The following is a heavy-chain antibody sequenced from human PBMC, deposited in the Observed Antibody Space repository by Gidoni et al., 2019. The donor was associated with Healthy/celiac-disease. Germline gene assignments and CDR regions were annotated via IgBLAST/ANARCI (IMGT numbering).Heavy chain of an antibody. Sequence: QVTLKECGPVLVKPTETLTLTCTVSGFSLSTARMGVSWIRQPPGKALEWLAHIFSNYEKSYSTSLKSRLTISKDTSKSQVVLTMTNMDPVDTATYYCARIYLRYFDWFMVVWGQGTTVTLSS. CDR2: IFSNYEK. D-gene: IGHD3-9*01. V-gene: IGHV2-26*01. J-gene: IGHJ6*02. CDR1: GFSLSTARMG. CDR3: ARIYLRYFDWFMVV.